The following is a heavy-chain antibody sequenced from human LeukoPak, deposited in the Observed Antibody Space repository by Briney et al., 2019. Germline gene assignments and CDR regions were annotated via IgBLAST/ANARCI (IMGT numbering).Heavy chain of an antibody. CDR1: GFTFSSYS. CDR3: AREGVMYAFDI. Sequence: GGSLRLSCAASGFTFSSYSMNWVRQAPGKGLEWVSSISSSSYIYYADSVKGRFAISRDNAKNSLYLQMNSLRAEDTAVYYCAREGVMYAFDIWGQGTMVTVSS. CDR2: ISSSSYI. D-gene: IGHD3-16*01. V-gene: IGHV3-21*01. J-gene: IGHJ3*02.